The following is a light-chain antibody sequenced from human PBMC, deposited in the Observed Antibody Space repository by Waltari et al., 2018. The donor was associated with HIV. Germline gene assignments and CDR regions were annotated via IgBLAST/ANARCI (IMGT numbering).Light chain of an antibody. J-gene: IGKJ4*01. CDR1: RSILYNSNNKNY. Sequence: DIVMTQSPDSLALSLGERATINCKSSRSILYNSNNKNYLAWYQQKPGQPPQLLIYWASTREFGVPDRFSDSGSGTNFTLTISSLQTEDVAVYYCQQYFNAPITFGGGTRVEI. CDR3: QQYFNAPIT. CDR2: WAS. V-gene: IGKV4-1*01.